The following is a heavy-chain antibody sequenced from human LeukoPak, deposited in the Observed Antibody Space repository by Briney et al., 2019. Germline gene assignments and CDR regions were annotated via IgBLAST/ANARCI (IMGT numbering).Heavy chain of an antibody. CDR1: GFTFSSYS. V-gene: IGHV3-48*01. J-gene: IGHJ4*02. Sequence: PGGSLRLSCAASGFTFSSYSMNWVRQAPGKGLEWVSYISSSSSTIYYADSVKGRFTISRDNAKNSLYLQMNSLRAEDTAVYYCAKDPGAFPYFFDSWGQGTLVTVSS. D-gene: IGHD2/OR15-2a*01. CDR2: ISSSSSTI. CDR3: AKDPGAFPYFFDS.